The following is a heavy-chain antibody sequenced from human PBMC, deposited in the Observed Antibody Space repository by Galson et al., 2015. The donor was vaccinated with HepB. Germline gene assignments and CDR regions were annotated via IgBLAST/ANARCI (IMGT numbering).Heavy chain of an antibody. D-gene: IGHD6-19*01. J-gene: IGHJ2*01. V-gene: IGHV3-11*05. CDR2: ISSSSSYT. CDR1: GFTFDDYG. CDR3: ARDRMDQWLGPLYWYFDL. Sequence: SLRLSCAASGFTFDDYGMSWVRQAPRKGLEWVSYISSSSSYTNYADSVKGRFTISRDNAKNSLYLQMNSLRAEDTAVYYCARDRMDQWLGPLYWYFDLWGRGTLVTVSS.